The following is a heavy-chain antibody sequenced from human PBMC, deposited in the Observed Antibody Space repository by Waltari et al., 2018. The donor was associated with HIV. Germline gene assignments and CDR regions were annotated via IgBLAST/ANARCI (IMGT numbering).Heavy chain of an antibody. D-gene: IGHD3-10*01. CDR3: AKDGIWFGELSLVTSVS. J-gene: IGHJ5*02. CDR2: ISGSGGST. Sequence: EVQLVESGGGLVQPGGSLRLSCAASGFTFSSYAMSWVRQAPGKGLEWVSAISGSGGSTYYADSAKGRFTISRDNSKNTLYLQMNSLRAEDTAVYYCAKDGIWFGELSLVTSVSWGQGTLVTVSS. V-gene: IGHV3-23*04. CDR1: GFTFSSYA.